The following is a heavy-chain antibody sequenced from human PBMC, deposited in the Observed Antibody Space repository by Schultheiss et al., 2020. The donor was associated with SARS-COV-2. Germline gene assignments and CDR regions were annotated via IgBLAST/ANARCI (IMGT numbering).Heavy chain of an antibody. CDR3: AREYVGATWTEIDY. CDR2: ISSSSSYT. V-gene: IGHV3-11*06. Sequence: GGSLRLSWAASGCAFSDYYMSWIRQAPGKGLEWVSHISSSSSYTDYADSVKGRFTISRDNSKNTLYLQMNSVRAEDTAVYYCAREYVGATWTEIDYWGQGTLVTVSS. J-gene: IGHJ4*02. CDR1: GCAFSDYY. D-gene: IGHD1-26*01.